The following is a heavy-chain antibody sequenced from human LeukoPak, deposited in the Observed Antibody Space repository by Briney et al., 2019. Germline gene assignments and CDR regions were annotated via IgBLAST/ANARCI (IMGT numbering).Heavy chain of an antibody. D-gene: IGHD1-26*01. J-gene: IGHJ4*02. CDR3: ARVSSGSILFDY. V-gene: IGHV4-59*01. Sequence: TLSLTCIVSGGSISSYYWSWIRQPPGKGLEWIGYIYYSGSTNYNPSLKSRVTMSVDTSKNQFSLKLSSVTAADTAVYYCARVSSGSILFDYWGQGTLVTVSS. CDR2: IYYSGST. CDR1: GGSISSYY.